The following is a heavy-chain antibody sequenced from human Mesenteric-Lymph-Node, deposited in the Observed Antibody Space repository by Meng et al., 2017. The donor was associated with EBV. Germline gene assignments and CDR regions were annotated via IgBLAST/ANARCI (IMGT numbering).Heavy chain of an antibody. Sequence: QGHLQRWGAGRWKPSEPLSLTCAVYGGSFSGYYWTWIRQSPGKGLEWIGESNQSGSTSYNPSLKSRVTISVDTSQNQFSLKLSSVTAADTAVYYCARGKTVGRSPWFDPWGQGTLVTVSS. J-gene: IGHJ5*02. CDR1: GGSFSGYY. D-gene: IGHD4-11*01. CDR2: SNQSGST. CDR3: ARGKTVGRSPWFDP. V-gene: IGHV4-34*01.